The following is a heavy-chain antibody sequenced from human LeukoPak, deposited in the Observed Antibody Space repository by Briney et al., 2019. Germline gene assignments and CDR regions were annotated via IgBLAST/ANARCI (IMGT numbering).Heavy chain of an antibody. V-gene: IGHV4-59*08. Sequence: PSETLSLTCTVSGGSISSYYWSWIRQPPGEGLEWIGYIYYSGSTNYNPSLKSRVTLSVDTSKNQFSLKLSSVTAADTALYYCARRSTAARTFDYWGQGTLVTVSS. CDR2: IYYSGST. J-gene: IGHJ4*02. CDR1: GGSISSYY. D-gene: IGHD6-6*01. CDR3: ARRSTAARTFDY.